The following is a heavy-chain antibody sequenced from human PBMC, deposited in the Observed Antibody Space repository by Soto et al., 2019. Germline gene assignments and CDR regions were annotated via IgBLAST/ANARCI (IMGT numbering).Heavy chain of an antibody. CDR1: GFLFSDYY. Sequence: PVGSLRLSCAASGFLFSDYYMNWVRQAPGKGLEWVSYISTTGTKIDYADSVRGRFTISRDNAKNSLYLQMNRLSPDDTAVYYCARQQLDPRGWFYYGMDVWGQGTTVTVSS. J-gene: IGHJ6*02. CDR2: ISTTGTKI. V-gene: IGHV3-11*01. D-gene: IGHD2-15*01. CDR3: ARQQLDPRGWFYYGMDV.